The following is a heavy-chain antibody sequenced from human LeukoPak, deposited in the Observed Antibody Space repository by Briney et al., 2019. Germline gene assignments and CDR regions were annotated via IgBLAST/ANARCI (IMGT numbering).Heavy chain of an antibody. CDR2: IRYDGSNK. CDR1: GFTVSSNY. J-gene: IGHJ6*03. Sequence: GGSLRLSCAASGFTVSSNYMSWVRQAPGKGLEWVAFIRYDGSNKYYADSVKGRFTISRDNSKNTLYLQMNSLRAEDTAVYYCAKDPLAARPAYYYYYYMDVWGKGTTVTVSS. CDR3: AKDPLAARPAYYYYYYMDV. D-gene: IGHD6-6*01. V-gene: IGHV3-30*02.